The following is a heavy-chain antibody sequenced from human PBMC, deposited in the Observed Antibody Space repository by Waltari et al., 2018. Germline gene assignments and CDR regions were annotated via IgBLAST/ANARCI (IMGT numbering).Heavy chain of an antibody. CDR1: GYTFTSYD. CDR2: MNPNSGNT. D-gene: IGHD3-3*01. J-gene: IGHJ5*02. CDR3: ARHRNFGVAKPRSRWFDP. Sequence: QVQLVQSGAEVKKPGASVKVSCKASGYTFTSYDINWVRQATGQGLEWMGWMNPNSGNTGYAQKFQGRVTMTRNTSISTAYMELSSLRSEDTAVYYCARHRNFGVAKPRSRWFDPWGQGTLVTVSS. V-gene: IGHV1-8*01.